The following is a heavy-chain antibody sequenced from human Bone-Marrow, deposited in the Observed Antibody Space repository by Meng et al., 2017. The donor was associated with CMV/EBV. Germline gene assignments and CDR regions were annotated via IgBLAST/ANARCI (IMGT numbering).Heavy chain of an antibody. V-gene: IGHV4-39*01. J-gene: IGHJ6*02. CDR3: ATAKQDVWGYYYYGMDV. CDR2: IYSSGST. Sequence: SETLSLTCTVAGGAISSSSYYWGWIRQPPGKGLEWIGSIYSSGSTYYNPSLKSRVTISVDTSKNQFSLKLSSVTATDTAVFYCATAKQDVWGYYYYGMDVWGPGTTVTVSS. D-gene: IGHD7-27*01. CDR1: GGAISSSSYY.